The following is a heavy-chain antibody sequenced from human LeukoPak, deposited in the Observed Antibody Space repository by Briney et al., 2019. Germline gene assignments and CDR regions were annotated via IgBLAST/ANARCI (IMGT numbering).Heavy chain of an antibody. CDR2: VNPSGATT. V-gene: IGHV1-46*01. CDR3: ARALTRLSYYNPSFDY. Sequence: ASVKVSCKASGYTFSDYYVHWVRQAPGQGLEWMGMVNPSGATTGYVQRFQGRLTVTRDTSTNTVYMELTSLRSEDTAVYFCARALTRLSYYNPSFDYWGQGTLVTISS. D-gene: IGHD3-10*01. CDR1: GYTFSDYY. J-gene: IGHJ4*02.